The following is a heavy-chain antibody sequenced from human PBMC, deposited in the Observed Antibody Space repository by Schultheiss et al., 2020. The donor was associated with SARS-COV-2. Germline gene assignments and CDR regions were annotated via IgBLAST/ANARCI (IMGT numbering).Heavy chain of an antibody. J-gene: IGHJ4*02. CDR1: GGSISSGGYY. CDR3: ASLSGEYQLLGFDY. D-gene: IGHD2-2*01. V-gene: IGHV4-31*03. CDR2: IYYSGST. Sequence: SETLSLTCTVSGGSISSGGYYWSWIRQHPGKGLEWIGYIYYSGSTYYNPSLKSRVTISVDTSKNQFSLKLSSVTAADTAVYYCASLSGEYQLLGFDYWGQGTLVTVSS.